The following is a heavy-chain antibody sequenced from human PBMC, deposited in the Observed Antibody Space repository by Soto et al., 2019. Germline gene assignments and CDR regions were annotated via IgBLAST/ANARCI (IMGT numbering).Heavy chain of an antibody. V-gene: IGHV3-23*01. CDR1: GFTFRDFA. J-gene: IGHJ4*02. CDR3: ASRGHCSNGRCHPVDS. D-gene: IGHD2-8*01. CDR2: ISGLVNSV. Sequence: PGGSLRLSCAASGFTFRDFAMSWVRQAPGRGLEWVSTISGLVNSVFYADSVRGRFTVSRDNVQNILYLQMDSLRAEDTALYYCASRGHCSNGRCHPVDSWGQGTQVTV.